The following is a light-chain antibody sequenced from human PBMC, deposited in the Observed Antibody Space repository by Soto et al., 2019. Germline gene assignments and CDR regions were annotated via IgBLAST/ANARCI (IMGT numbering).Light chain of an antibody. CDR1: QSVSNNY. Sequence: EIVLTQSPGTLSLSPGERATLSCRASQSVSNNYLAWYQQKPGQAPRLLIYGASSRATGIPDRFSGSGSGAAFTLTISRLEPEDFAVFYCPQYGSSPRTFGLGTKVEMK. J-gene: IGKJ1*01. CDR2: GAS. V-gene: IGKV3-20*01. CDR3: PQYGSSPRT.